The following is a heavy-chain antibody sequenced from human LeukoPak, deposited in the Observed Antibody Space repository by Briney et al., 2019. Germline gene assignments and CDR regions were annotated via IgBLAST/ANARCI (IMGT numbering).Heavy chain of an antibody. Sequence: GASLKFSSKASGYTFTSYVISWVQQAPGQGLEWMGWISAYNGNTNYAQKLQGRVTMTTDTSTSTAYMELRSLRSDDTAVYYCARYSSGWYLDYWGQGTLVTVSS. V-gene: IGHV1-18*01. CDR2: ISAYNGNT. CDR3: ARYSSGWYLDY. CDR1: GYTFTSYV. D-gene: IGHD6-19*01. J-gene: IGHJ4*02.